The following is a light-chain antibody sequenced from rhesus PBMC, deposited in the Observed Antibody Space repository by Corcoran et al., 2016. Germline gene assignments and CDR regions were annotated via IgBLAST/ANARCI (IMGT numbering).Light chain of an antibody. CDR1: QRVGSS. CDR3: QQYSSSPYS. Sequence: QVIWTQSPATLSLSPGERATLSCRASQRVGSSLAWYQQKPGQAPRLLLYGASSRAPGIPDRFSGSGSGTEFTLTISSLEPEDFAVYYCQQYSSSPYSFGQGTKVEIK. J-gene: IGKJ2*01. V-gene: IGKV3-53*01. CDR2: GAS.